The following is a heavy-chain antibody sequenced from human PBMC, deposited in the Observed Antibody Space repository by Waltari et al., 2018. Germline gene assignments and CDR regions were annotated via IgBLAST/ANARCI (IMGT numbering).Heavy chain of an antibody. V-gene: IGHV1-3*01. Sequence: QVQLVQSGAEVKKPGASVKVSCKASGYTFTSYAMHWVRQAPGQRLEWMGWINAGNGNTKYSQKFQGRVTITADESTSTAYMELSSLRSEDTAVYYCARRVGGDYYWYFDLWGRGTLVTVSS. CDR1: GYTFTSYA. CDR3: ARRVGGDYYWYFDL. CDR2: INAGNGNT. D-gene: IGHD4-17*01. J-gene: IGHJ2*01.